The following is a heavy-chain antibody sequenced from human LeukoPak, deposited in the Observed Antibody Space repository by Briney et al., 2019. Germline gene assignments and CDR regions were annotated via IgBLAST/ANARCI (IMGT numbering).Heavy chain of an antibody. CDR1: GYSFTSYW. CDR2: IFPGDSDI. V-gene: IGHV5-51*01. Sequence: GESLKISCKGSGYSFTSYWIGWVRQMPGKGLEWMGMIFPGDSDIRYSPSFQGQVTISADKSISTAYLQWSSLKASDTAMYYCARSLTAAAGDYWGQGTLVTVSS. CDR3: ARSLTAAAGDY. D-gene: IGHD6-25*01. J-gene: IGHJ4*02.